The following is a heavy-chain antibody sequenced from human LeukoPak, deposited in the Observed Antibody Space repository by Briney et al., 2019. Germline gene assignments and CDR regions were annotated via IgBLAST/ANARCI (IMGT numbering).Heavy chain of an antibody. CDR1: GFTFSSYA. V-gene: IGHV3-23*01. J-gene: IGHJ5*02. CDR2: ISGSGSGGST. D-gene: IGHD2-8*01. Sequence: PGGSLRLSCAASGFTFSSYAMSWVRQAPGKGLEWVSAISGSGSGGSTYYADSVKGRFTISRDESKNTLYLQMNSLRAEDTAVYYCAKDSNGARFDPWGQGTLVTVSS. CDR3: AKDSNGARFDP.